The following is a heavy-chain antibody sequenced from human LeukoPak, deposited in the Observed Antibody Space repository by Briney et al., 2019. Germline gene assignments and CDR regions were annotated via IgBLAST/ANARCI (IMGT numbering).Heavy chain of an antibody. CDR3: AKDQSSGWAYFDY. D-gene: IGHD6-19*01. CDR1: GFSFSSFS. J-gene: IGHJ4*02. CDR2: ITSSNYK. V-gene: IGHV3-21*04. Sequence: GGSLRLSCAASGFSFSSFSMNWVRQAPGKGLEWVSSITSSNYKYYADSMKGRVTISRDNAKSSLYLQMNSLRAEDMALYYCAKDQSSGWAYFDYWGQGILVTVSS.